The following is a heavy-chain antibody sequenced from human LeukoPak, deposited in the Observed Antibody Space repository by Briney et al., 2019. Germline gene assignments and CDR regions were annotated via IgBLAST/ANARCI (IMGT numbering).Heavy chain of an antibody. D-gene: IGHD2-2*01. CDR3: ARACSSTSCQTYYYYGMDV. Sequence: SETLSLTCAVYGGSFIGYYWGWIRQPPGKGLEWIGEINHSGSTNYNPSLKSRVTISVDTSKNQFSLKLSSVTAADTAVYYCARACSSTSCQTYYYYGMDVWGQGTTVTVSS. CDR2: INHSGST. CDR1: GGSFIGYY. V-gene: IGHV4-34*01. J-gene: IGHJ6*02.